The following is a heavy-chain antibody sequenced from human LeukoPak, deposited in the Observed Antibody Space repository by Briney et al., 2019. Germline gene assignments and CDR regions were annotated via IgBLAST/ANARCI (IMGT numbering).Heavy chain of an antibody. D-gene: IGHD5-18*01. Sequence: SQTLSLTCTVSGGSISSGGYYWSWIRQHPGKGLEWIGYIYYSGSTYYSPSLKSRVTISVDTSKNQFSLKLSSVTAADTAVYYCARDVDTGCMDVWGQGTTVTVSS. CDR3: ARDVDTGCMDV. J-gene: IGHJ6*02. CDR2: IYYSGST. CDR1: GGSISSGGYY. V-gene: IGHV4-31*03.